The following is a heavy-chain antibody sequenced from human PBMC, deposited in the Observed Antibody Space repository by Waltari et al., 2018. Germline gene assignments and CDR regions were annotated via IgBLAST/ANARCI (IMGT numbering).Heavy chain of an antibody. CDR2: IYGGGGA. Sequence: QVQLQESGPGLVKPSETLSLTCPVSDGSLTSYYWGWIRQPAGKGLEWIGRIYGGGGADYNPSLRSRVAMSVDTSKSQFSLMMRSVTAADTAIYYCARTYSSAWPPLLDYWGQGTLVTVSS. J-gene: IGHJ4*02. V-gene: IGHV4-4*07. CDR1: DGSLTSYY. CDR3: ARTYSSAWPPLLDY. D-gene: IGHD6-19*01.